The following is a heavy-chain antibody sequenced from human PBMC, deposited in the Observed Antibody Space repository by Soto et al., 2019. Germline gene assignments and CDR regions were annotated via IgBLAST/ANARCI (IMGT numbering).Heavy chain of an antibody. CDR1: GYTFPNYV. J-gene: IGHJ4*02. CDR2: MNPKSGNP. V-gene: IGHV1-8*01. D-gene: IGHD2-15*01. Sequence: QVQLVQSGAEVKKPGASVPVSCKASGYTFPNYVITWVRQATGRGLEWMGWMNPKSGNPGYAQKFQGRVTMTRNTSKGTAYMDLRSRRSDDTAVYYWARGMSGGHADYWGQGTLVTVSS. CDR3: ARGMSGGHADY.